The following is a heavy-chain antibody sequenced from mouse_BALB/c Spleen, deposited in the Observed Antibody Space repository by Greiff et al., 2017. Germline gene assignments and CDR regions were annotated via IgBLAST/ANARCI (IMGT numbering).Heavy chain of an antibody. J-gene: IGHJ4*01. CDR1: GYTFTDYN. CDR2: INPNNGGT. V-gene: IGHV1-18*01. D-gene: IGHD2-4*01. Sequence: VQLQESGPELVKPGASVKIPCKASGYTFTDYNMDWVKQSHGKSLEWIGDINPNNGGTIYNQKFKGKATLTVDKSSSTAYMELRSLTSEDTAVYYCAKTMITTYYAMDYWGQGTSVTVSS. CDR3: AKTMITTYYAMDY.